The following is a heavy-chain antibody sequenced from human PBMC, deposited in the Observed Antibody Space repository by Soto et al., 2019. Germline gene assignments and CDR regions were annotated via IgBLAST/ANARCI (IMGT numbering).Heavy chain of an antibody. D-gene: IGHD5-18*01. CDR2: VKQDGSEE. V-gene: IGHV3-7*01. CDR1: GYSISTYW. J-gene: IGHJ4*02. Sequence: EVQLVESGGGLVQPGGSLRLSCAASGYSISTYWMSWVRQAPGKGLEWVANVKQDGSEEYYVDSVKGRFTISRDNAKNSLYRKMNSLRAGDRAVYYGAALDTAMLRTAGYWGQGTMVTVS. CDR3: AALDTAMLRTAGY.